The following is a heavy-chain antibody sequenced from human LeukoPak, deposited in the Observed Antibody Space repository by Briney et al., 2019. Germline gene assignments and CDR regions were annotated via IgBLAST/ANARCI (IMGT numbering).Heavy chain of an antibody. CDR3: AKSLSGRNYYYLGMDV. CDR2: VSGRGVST. V-gene: IGHV3-23*01. D-gene: IGHD3-10*01. Sequence: PGGSLRLSCAASGFTFSSFAMSWVRQAPGKGLGWVSAVSGRGVSTYYADSVKGRFTISRDNSKNTLYLQMNSLRAEDTAVYYCAKSLSGRNYYYLGMDVWGQGTTVTVSS. CDR1: GFTFSSFA. J-gene: IGHJ6*02.